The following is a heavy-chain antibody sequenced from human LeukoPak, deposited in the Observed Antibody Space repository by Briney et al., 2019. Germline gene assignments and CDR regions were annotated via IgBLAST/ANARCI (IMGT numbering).Heavy chain of an antibody. V-gene: IGHV1-2*02. J-gene: IGHJ4*02. D-gene: IGHD6-19*01. CDR3: ARDLGDSSGWYDY. CDR1: GYTFTGYY. Sequence: ASVKVSCKASGYTFTGYYVHWVRQAPGQGLEWMGWINPNSGGTNYAQKFQGRVTMTRDTSISTAYMELSRLRSDDTAVYYCARDLGDSSGWYDYWGQGTLVTVSS. CDR2: INPNSGGT.